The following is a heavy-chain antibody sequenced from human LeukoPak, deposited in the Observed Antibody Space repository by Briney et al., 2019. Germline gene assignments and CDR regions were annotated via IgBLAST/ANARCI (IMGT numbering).Heavy chain of an antibody. V-gene: IGHV3-53*04. CDR2: IYSGGST. D-gene: IGHD6-19*01. J-gene: IGHJ4*02. CDR3: ARVRLGSGWSLFDF. CDR1: GFTVSSNY. Sequence: PGGSLRLSCAASGFTVSSNYMSWVRQAPGKGLEWVSVIYSGGSTYYADSVKGRFTISRHISQNTLYLQMNSLRAEDTAVYYSARVRLGSGWSLFDFWGQGTLVTVSS.